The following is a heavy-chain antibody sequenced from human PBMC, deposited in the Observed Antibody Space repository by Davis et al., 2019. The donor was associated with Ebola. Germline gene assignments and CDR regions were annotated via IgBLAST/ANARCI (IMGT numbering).Heavy chain of an antibody. Sequence: SETLSLTCIVSGGSIRSLYWSWIRQPPGKGLEWIGYIYYSGNTNYNPSLKSRVTMSVDTSKNQFSLKLSSVTAADTAVYYCARDNFGLGMGIFDHWGQGILVTVSS. J-gene: IGHJ4*02. CDR1: GGSIRSLY. CDR2: IYYSGNT. V-gene: IGHV4-59*11. D-gene: IGHD7-27*01. CDR3: ARDNFGLGMGIFDH.